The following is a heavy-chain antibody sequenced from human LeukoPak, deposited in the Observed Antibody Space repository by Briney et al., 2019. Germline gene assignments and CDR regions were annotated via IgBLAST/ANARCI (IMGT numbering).Heavy chain of an antibody. D-gene: IGHD4-17*01. CDR2: IYYSGST. V-gene: IGHV4-30-4*01. Sequence: PSQTLSLTCTVSGGSISSGDYYWSWIRQPPGKGLEWIGYIYYSGSTYYNPSFKSRVTISVDTSKNQFSLKLSSVTAADTAVYYCARVVDYGELNWFDPWGQGTLVTVSS. CDR1: GGSISSGDYY. CDR3: ARVVDYGELNWFDP. J-gene: IGHJ5*02.